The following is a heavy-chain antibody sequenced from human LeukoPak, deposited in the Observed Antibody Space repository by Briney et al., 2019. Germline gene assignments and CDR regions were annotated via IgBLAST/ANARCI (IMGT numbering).Heavy chain of an antibody. J-gene: IGHJ4*02. CDR1: GFTVSSNY. V-gene: IGHV3-66*01. CDR3: AKGAATSCYTRMDS. D-gene: IGHD2-2*01. Sequence: GGSLRLSCAASGFTVSSNYMSWVRQAPGKGLEWVSVIYSGSNTYYADYADSVKGRFTISRDDSKNTLYLQMNSLRVEDTAVYYCAKGAATSCYTRMDSWGQGTPVTVSS. CDR2: IYSGSNT.